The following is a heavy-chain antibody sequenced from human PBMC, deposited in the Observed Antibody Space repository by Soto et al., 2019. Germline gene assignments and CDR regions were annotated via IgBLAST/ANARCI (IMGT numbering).Heavy chain of an antibody. Sequence: GASVKVSCKASGYTFTDYFIHWVRQAPGRGFEWMGWINPKSRGTTYAQKFQGRVTMTRDTSNTTAYMELRGLRSDDTAVYYCARVTLKAGNWLDPWGQGTLVTVSS. V-gene: IGHV1-2*02. CDR2: INPKSRGT. CDR3: ARVTLKAGNWLDP. CDR1: GYTFTDYF. J-gene: IGHJ5*02.